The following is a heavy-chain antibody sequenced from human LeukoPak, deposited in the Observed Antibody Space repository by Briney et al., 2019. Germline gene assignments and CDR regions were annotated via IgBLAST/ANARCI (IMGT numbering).Heavy chain of an antibody. CDR2: INPNTGDT. CDR3: ASLAIGTYYYDSSGYPFDY. D-gene: IGHD3-22*01. CDR1: GYIFTDYY. Sequence: ASVKVSCKASGYIFTDYYMHWVRQAPGQGLEWMGWINPNTGDTNSAQKFQGRVSMTRDTSISTAYMELSRLRSDDTAVYYCASLAIGTYYYDSSGYPFDYWGQGTLVTVSS. J-gene: IGHJ4*02. V-gene: IGHV1-2*02.